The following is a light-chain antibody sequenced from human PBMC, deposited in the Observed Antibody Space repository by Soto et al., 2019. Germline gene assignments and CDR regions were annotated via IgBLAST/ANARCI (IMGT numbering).Light chain of an antibody. CDR3: QQFGTSPTMYT. J-gene: IGKJ2*01. V-gene: IGKV3-20*01. CDR2: AAS. CDR1: QSVPNKF. Sequence: EIVLTQSPGTLSVSPGERATLSCRTSQSVPNKFLAWYQQKHGQAPRLLIYAASNRATGIPDRFSGSRSGSDFTLTVSRLEPEDFAIYYCQQFGTSPTMYTFGQGTKLEIK.